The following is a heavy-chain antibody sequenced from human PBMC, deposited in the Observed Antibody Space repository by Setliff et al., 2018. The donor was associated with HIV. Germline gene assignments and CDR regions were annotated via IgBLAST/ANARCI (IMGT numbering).Heavy chain of an antibody. CDR1: GYTFTSYG. V-gene: IGHV1-18*01. Sequence: ASVKVSCKASGYTFTSYGISWVRQAPGQGLEWMGWISAYNGNTNYAQKLQGRVTMTTDTSTSTAYMELRSLRSDDTAVYYRASWVGYCSGGSCPLEDNAFDIWGQGTMVTVSS. CDR2: ISAYNGNT. D-gene: IGHD2-15*01. J-gene: IGHJ3*02. CDR3: ASWVGYCSGGSCPLEDNAFDI.